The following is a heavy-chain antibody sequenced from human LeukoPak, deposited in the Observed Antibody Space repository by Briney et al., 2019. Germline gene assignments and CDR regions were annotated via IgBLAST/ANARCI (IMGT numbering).Heavy chain of an antibody. D-gene: IGHD3-10*01. CDR1: GYTFTNYY. Sequence: GVSVKVSCKASGYTFTNYYMHWVRQAPGQGLEWMGIINPSGGSTSYAQKFQGRVTMTRDMSTSTVYMELSSLRSEDTAVYYCARDSGERGSGSYLIAYWGQGTLVTVSS. CDR2: INPSGGST. J-gene: IGHJ4*02. CDR3: ARDSGERGSGSYLIAY. V-gene: IGHV1-46*01.